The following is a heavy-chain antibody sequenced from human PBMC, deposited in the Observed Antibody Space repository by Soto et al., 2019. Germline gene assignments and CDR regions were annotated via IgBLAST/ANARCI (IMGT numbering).Heavy chain of an antibody. V-gene: IGHV2-5*02. CDR2: IYWDDDK. CDR3: AHSRTGYSSNWNGAFDI. D-gene: IGHD6-13*01. J-gene: IGHJ3*02. Sequence: QITLKESGPALVKPTQTLTLTCTFSGFSLSTSGVGVGWIRQPPGKALEWLALIYWDDDKRYSPSLKSRLTIAKDASHIQVILRRTYIDSLDTATYYSAHSRTGYSSNWNGAFDIWGQGTMVTVSS. CDR1: GFSLSTSGVG.